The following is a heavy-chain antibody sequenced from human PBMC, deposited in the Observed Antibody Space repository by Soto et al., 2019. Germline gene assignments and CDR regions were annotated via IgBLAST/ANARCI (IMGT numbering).Heavy chain of an antibody. Sequence: QLEQSGDEVTKPGASVKVSCKTSGYTFRNYGFSWVRQAPGQGLEWMGWIGGLRGETAYAPNFQGRVSLTTDTSTNTAYMALRGLRSDDTAIYYCARDVRTNAEYSYFLYYLDTWGKGTTVTVSS. CDR1: GYTFRNYG. D-gene: IGHD3-10*01. J-gene: IGHJ6*04. V-gene: IGHV1-18*01. CDR2: IGGLRGET. CDR3: ARDVRTNAEYSYFLYYLDT.